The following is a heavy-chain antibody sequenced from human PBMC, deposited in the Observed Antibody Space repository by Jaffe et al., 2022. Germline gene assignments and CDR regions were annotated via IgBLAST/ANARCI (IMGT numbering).Heavy chain of an antibody. CDR3: ARAQYYDFWSGYFTGTTQKDYFDY. D-gene: IGHD3-3*01. Sequence: EVQLVESGGGLVQPGGSLRLSCAASGFTFSSYWMHWVRQAPGKGLVWVSRINSDGSSTSYADSVKGRFTISRDNAKNTLYLQMNSLRAEDTAVYYCARAQYYDFWSGYFTGTTQKDYFDYWGQGTLVTVSS. CDR1: GFTFSSYW. J-gene: IGHJ4*02. V-gene: IGHV3-74*01. CDR2: INSDGSST.